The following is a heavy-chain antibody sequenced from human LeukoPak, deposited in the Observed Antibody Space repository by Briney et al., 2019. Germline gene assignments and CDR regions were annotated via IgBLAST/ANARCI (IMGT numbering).Heavy chain of an antibody. CDR1: GFTFSSYA. Sequence: GGSLRLSCAASGFTFSSYAMNWVRQAPGKGLEWVSVISGSGGSTYNADSVKGRFTISRDNSKNSLYLQMNSLRVEDTAVYYCAKGSQLLLDGMDVWGQGTTVTVSS. D-gene: IGHD2-2*01. V-gene: IGHV3-23*01. CDR3: AKGSQLLLDGMDV. CDR2: ISGSGGST. J-gene: IGHJ6*02.